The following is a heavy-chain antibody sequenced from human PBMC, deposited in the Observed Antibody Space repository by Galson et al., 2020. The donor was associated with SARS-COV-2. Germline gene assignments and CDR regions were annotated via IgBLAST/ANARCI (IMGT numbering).Heavy chain of an antibody. Sequence: GESLKISCEASGFSFTLNGMNCVRQAPGKGLEWVAYISSAGKNIYLSDSVKGRFSISRDNDQKALHLQMTNLRADDTAVYYCARDGLGYFDHWGRGTLVTVSS. J-gene: IGHJ4*02. D-gene: IGHD7-27*01. V-gene: IGHV3-48*01. CDR3: ARDGLGYFDH. CDR1: GFSFTLNG. CDR2: ISSAGKNI.